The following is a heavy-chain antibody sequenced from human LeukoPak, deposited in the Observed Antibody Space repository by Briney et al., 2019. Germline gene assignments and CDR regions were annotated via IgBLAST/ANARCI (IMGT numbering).Heavy chain of an antibody. D-gene: IGHD6-13*01. CDR2: ISGSGDRT. CDR1: GFTFSSYA. J-gene: IGHJ4*02. Sequence: GGSLRLSCAASGFTFSSYAMNWVRQAPGKGLEWVSRISGSGDRTYHADSVKGRFTISRDNSRNMLYLQMNSLRAEDTAIYYCVEIAAAAPFDCWGQGTLVAVSS. V-gene: IGHV3-23*01. CDR3: VEIAAAAPFDC.